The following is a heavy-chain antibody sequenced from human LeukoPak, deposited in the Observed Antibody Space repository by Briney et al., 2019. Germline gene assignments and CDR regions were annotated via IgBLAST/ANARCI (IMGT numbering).Heavy chain of an antibody. Sequence: ASVKVSCKASGGTFSSYAISWVRQAPGQGLEWMGRIIPIFGTANYAQKFQGRVTITTDESTSTAYMELSSLRSEDTAVYYCARCPRNSGSYYYWCDPWGQGTLVTVSS. J-gene: IGHJ5*02. CDR3: ARCPRNSGSYYYWCDP. CDR1: GGTFSSYA. D-gene: IGHD1-26*01. CDR2: IIPIFGTA. V-gene: IGHV1-69*05.